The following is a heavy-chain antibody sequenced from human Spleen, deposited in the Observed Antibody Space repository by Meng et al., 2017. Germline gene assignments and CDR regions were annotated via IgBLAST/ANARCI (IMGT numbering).Heavy chain of an antibody. CDR1: GFTFSSFW. CDR3: ARAKGGVEYSSSAGRYYYTYYGLDV. CDR2: IKEEGSEK. J-gene: IGHJ6*02. V-gene: IGHV3-7*04. Sequence: GESLKISCAASGFTFSSFWMSWVRQAPGKGLEWVANIKEEGSEKYYVDSVKGRFTISRDNAKNSLYLQMNSLTADDTAVYYCARAKGGVEYSSSAGRYYYTYYGLDVWGQGTTVTVSS. D-gene: IGHD6-6*01.